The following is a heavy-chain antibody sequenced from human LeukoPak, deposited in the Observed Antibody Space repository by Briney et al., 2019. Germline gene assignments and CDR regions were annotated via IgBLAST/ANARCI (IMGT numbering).Heavy chain of an antibody. CDR2: INGNSGYI. CDR3: ARFNSYVTDWFFDY. D-gene: IGHD3-9*01. J-gene: IGHJ4*02. CDR1: GFTFSSYS. Sequence: PGASLRLSCAASGFTFSSYSMNWVRQAPGKGLEWVSSINGNSGYIYYADSVKGRFTISRDNAKNSLYLQMNSLGAGDTAVYYCARFNSYVTDWFFDYWGQGTLVTV. V-gene: IGHV3-21*04.